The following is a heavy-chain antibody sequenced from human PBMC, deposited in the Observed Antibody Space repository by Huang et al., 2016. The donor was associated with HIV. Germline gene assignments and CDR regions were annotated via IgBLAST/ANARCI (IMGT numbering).Heavy chain of an antibody. Sequence: QVQLLQSGAEVKKPGASVKISCKTSGYNFKTHAVSWVRQTPGQGLEWMGWISGYNSYTTYSQRLQGRVTMTTDTSTNTVYMELRSLRSDDTAGYYCARRVGSGWYGEIDYWGQGTLVTVSS. V-gene: IGHV1-18*04. J-gene: IGHJ4*02. D-gene: IGHD6-19*01. CDR3: ARRVGSGWYGEIDY. CDR1: GYNFKTHA. CDR2: ISGYNSYT.